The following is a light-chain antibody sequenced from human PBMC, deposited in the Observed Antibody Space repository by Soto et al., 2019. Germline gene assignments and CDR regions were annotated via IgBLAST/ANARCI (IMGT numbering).Light chain of an antibody. CDR2: EGS. Sequence: QSLRSHPASVSWSAGQLITISCTGISSDVGSYNHVSWYQQHPGKAPKLMIYEGSERPSGVSNRFSGSKSGNTASLTISGLQAEDEADYYCCSYARPKFYAFATGTKVTVL. J-gene: IGLJ1*01. CDR3: CSYARPKFYA. V-gene: IGLV2-23*01. CDR1: SSDVGSYNH.